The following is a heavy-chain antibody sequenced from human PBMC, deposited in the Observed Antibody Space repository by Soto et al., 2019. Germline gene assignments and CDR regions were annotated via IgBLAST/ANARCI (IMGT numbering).Heavy chain of an antibody. J-gene: IGHJ6*02. CDR1: GGSISSSSYY. CDR2: IYYSGST. CDR3: ARIRLYCGGDCYYGMDV. D-gene: IGHD2-21*01. V-gene: IGHV4-39*01. Sequence: ETLSLTCTVYGGSISSSSYYWGWIRQPPGKWLEWIGSIYYSGSTYYNPSLKSRVTISVDTSKNQFSLKLSSVTAADTAVYYCARIRLYCGGDCYYGMDVWGQGT.